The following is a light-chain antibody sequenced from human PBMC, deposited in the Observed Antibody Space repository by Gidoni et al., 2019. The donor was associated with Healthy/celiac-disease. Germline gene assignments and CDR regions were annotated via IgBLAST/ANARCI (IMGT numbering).Light chain of an antibody. CDR1: QSVSSSH. CDR2: GAS. CDR3: QQYGSSPPWT. V-gene: IGKV3-20*01. Sequence: ELVLTQSPGTLSLSPGERATLSCRASQSVSSSHLTWYQQKPGQAPRLLIYGASSRATGIPDRFSGSGSGTDFTLTISRLEPEDFAVYYCQQYGSSPPWTFGQGTKVEIK. J-gene: IGKJ1*01.